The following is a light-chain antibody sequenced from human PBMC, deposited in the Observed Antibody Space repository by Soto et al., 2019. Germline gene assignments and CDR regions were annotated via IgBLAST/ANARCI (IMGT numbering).Light chain of an antibody. Sequence: QSVLTQPPSVSGAPGQRVTISCTGTNSNIGADYDVHWYQHLPGTAPKLLLYANNNRPSGVPDRFSGSRSGPSASLAITGLQADDEADYFCQSYDTTLSGYVFGAGTKLTVL. CDR2: ANN. CDR1: NSNIGADYD. J-gene: IGLJ3*02. V-gene: IGLV1-40*01. CDR3: QSYDTTLSGYV.